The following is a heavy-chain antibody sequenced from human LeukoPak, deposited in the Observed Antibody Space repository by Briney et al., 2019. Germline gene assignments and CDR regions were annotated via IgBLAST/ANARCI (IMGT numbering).Heavy chain of an antibody. CDR1: GGSISSGGYY. CDR2: MSQTGST. J-gene: IGHJ3*02. CDR3: ARGRITMVRGVATYAFDI. D-gene: IGHD3-10*01. V-gene: IGHV4-30-2*01. Sequence: SETLSLTWTVSGGSISSGGYYWTWIRQPPGKGLEWIGYMSQTGSTYYNPSLKSRFTMSVDTSKNQFSLKLSSVTAADTAVYYCARGRITMVRGVATYAFDIWGQGTMVTVSS.